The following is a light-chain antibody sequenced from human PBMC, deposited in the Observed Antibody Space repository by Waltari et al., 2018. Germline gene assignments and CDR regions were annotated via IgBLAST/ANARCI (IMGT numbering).Light chain of an antibody. CDR1: QSVSSSY. CDR3: QQYGNSRGS. J-gene: IGKJ2*03. V-gene: IGKV3-20*01. CDR2: GAS. Sequence: EIVLTQSPGTLSLSPGAGATPSCRASQSVSSSYLAWYQQKPGQAPRLLIYGASNRATDIPDRFTGSGSGTDFTLTINRLEPEDFAVYYCQQYGNSRGSFGQGTKLEIK.